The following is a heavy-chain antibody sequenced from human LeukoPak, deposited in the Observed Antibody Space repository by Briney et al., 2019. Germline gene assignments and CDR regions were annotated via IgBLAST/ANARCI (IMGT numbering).Heavy chain of an antibody. J-gene: IGHJ5*02. D-gene: IGHD1-26*01. Sequence: PRGSLRLSCAASGFTLSNAYMSWVRQAPGKGLEWVGRFKNKTNGGTTDYAAPVKGRFTISRDDSKNTLYLQMNSLKTEDTAVYYCTTTIVGVTTWFDPWGQGTLVTVSS. CDR1: GFTLSNAY. CDR3: TTTIVGVTTWFDP. CDR2: FKNKTNGGTT. V-gene: IGHV3-15*01.